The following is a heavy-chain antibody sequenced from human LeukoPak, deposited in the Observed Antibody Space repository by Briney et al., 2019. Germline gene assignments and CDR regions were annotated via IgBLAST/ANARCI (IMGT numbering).Heavy chain of an antibody. CDR3: ARAITYYYDSSGYSLFDY. J-gene: IGHJ4*02. CDR2: ISSCSSYI. Sequence: PGGSLRLSCAASGFTFSSYSMNWVRQAPGKGLEWVSSISSCSSYIYYADSVKGRFTISRDNAKNSLYLQMNSLRAEDTAVYYCARAITYYYDSSGYSLFDYWGQGTLVTVSS. CDR1: GFTFSSYS. D-gene: IGHD3-22*01. V-gene: IGHV3-21*01.